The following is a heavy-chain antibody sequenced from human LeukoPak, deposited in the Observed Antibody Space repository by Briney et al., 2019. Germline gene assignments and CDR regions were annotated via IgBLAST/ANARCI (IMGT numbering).Heavy chain of an antibody. CDR2: ISYSGYTI. V-gene: IGHV3-11*04. CDR3: AKEYYYGSGSYDF. D-gene: IGHD3-10*01. Sequence: KSGGTLRLSCAASEFTFSDYYMSWIPQAPGKGLEGVSYISYSGYTIYYADSVKGRFTVSRDNAKNSLYLQKNSLRAEDTAVYYCAKEYYYGSGSYDFWGQGTLVTVSS. J-gene: IGHJ4*02. CDR1: EFTFSDYY.